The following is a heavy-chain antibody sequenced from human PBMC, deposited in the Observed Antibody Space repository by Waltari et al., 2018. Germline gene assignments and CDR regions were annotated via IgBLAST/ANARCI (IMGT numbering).Heavy chain of an antibody. V-gene: IGHV3-53*01. CDR3: ALSSGVVKGYLDY. CDR1: GFTLSNNY. Sequence: EVQLVDGGVCLIQLGMSLSLSSAASGFTLSNNYISWVRQAPGKGREWVSVFYGGGSSYHADSVKGRFTVSRDASKNTVYLQMNSLTAEDTAVYYCALSSGVVKGYLDYWGQGTLVTVSS. CDR2: FYGGGSS. J-gene: IGHJ4*02. D-gene: IGHD3-3*01.